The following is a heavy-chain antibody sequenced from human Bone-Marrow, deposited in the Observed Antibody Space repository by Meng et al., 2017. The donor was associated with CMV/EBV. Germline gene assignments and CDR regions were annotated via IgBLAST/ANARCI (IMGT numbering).Heavy chain of an antibody. J-gene: IGHJ5*02. V-gene: IGHV4-34*01. CDR3: ARGEAAGTNWFDP. D-gene: IGHD6-13*01. Sequence: GSLRLSCAVYGGSFSGYYWSWIRQPPGKGLEGSGEINHSGSTNYNPSPNSRVTITVVTSKNQFSLKLSSVTAADTAVYYCARGEAAGTNWFDPWGQGTLVTVSS. CDR2: INHSGST. CDR1: GGSFSGYY.